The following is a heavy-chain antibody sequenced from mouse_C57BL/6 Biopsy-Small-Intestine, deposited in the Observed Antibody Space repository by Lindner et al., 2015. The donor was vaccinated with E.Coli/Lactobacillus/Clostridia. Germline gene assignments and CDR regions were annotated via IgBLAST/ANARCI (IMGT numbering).Heavy chain of an antibody. J-gene: IGHJ1*01. V-gene: IGHV1-82*01. CDR2: ISPGDGDS. CDR3: ARGGSYSNYSYFDV. Sequence: VQLQESGPELVKPGASVKISCKASGYAFSRTWMNWVKQRPGKGLEWIGRISPGDGDSNYNGKFKGKATLTADKSSRTAYMQLISLTSEDSAVYFCARGGSYSNYSYFDVWGAGTTVTVSS. D-gene: IGHD2-5*01. CDR1: GYAFSRTW.